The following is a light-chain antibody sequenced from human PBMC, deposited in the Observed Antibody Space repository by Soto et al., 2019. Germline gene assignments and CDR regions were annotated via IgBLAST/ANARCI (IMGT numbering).Light chain of an antibody. CDR2: GAS. CDR3: QQFGSSSWT. CDR1: QSVSXSY. V-gene: IGKV3-20*01. Sequence: ESVLTQSPGTLSLSPGEKATLSCRASQSVSXSYLAWYQQKPGQAPRLLIYGASSRATGIPDRFSGSGSGTDFTLTVSRLEPEDFAVYYCQQFGSSSWTFGQGTKVEIK. J-gene: IGKJ1*01.